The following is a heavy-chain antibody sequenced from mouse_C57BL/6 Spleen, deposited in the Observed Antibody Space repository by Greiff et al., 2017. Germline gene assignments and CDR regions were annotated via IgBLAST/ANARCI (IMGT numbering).Heavy chain of an antibody. CDR2: IYPSDSET. J-gene: IGHJ2*01. D-gene: IGHD2-1*01. CDR3: ARVRGGGYGNYFDY. V-gene: IGHV1-61*01. Sequence: VQLQQPGAELVRPGSSVKLSCKASGYTFTSYWMDWVKQRPGQGLEWIGNIYPSDSETHYNQKFKDKATLTVDKSSSTAYMQLSSLTSEDSAVYYCARVRGGGYGNYFDYWGQGTTLTVSS. CDR1: GYTFTSYW.